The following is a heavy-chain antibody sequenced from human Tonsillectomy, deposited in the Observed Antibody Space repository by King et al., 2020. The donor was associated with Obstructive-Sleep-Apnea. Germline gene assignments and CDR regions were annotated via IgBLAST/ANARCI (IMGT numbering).Heavy chain of an antibody. V-gene: IGHV4-34*01. J-gene: IGHJ4*02. CDR2: INHSGST. CDR1: GESFSGCY. Sequence: VQLQQWGPGLLKPSETLSLTCAVYGESFSGCYWTWIRQPPGKGLEWIGEINHSGSTIYSPFLKSRVTISVETSKNQFSLNLSSVTAADTAVYYCARLRAGQGSNAFDYWGQGTLVTVSS. CDR3: ARLRAGQGSNAFDY. D-gene: IGHD1-26*01.